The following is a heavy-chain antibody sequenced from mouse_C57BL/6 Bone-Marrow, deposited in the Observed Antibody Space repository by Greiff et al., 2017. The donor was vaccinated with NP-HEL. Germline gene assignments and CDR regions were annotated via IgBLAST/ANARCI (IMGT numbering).Heavy chain of an antibody. CDR2: INPGSGGT. CDR3: ERGVGPYYFDY. J-gene: IGHJ2*01. Sequence: QVQLQQSGAELVRPGTSVKVSCKASGYAFTNYLIEWVKQRPGQGLEWIGVINPGSGGTNYNEKFKGKATLTADKSSSTAYMQLSSLTSEDSAVYFCERGVGPYYFDYWGQGTTLTVSS. V-gene: IGHV1-54*01. CDR1: GYAFTNYL. D-gene: IGHD4-1*01.